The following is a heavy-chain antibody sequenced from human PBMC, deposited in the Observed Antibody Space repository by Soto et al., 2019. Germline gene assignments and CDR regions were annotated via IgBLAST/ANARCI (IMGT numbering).Heavy chain of an antibody. V-gene: IGHV4-31*03. J-gene: IGHJ3*02. D-gene: IGHD2-21*02. CDR1: GGSISSGGYY. CDR3: ARDRAYCGGDCYSGEFHAFDI. CDR2: IYYSGST. Sequence: SETLSLTCTVSGGSISSGGYYWSWIRQHPGKGLEWIGYIYYSGSTYYNPSLKRRVNITVDSCKNQFSLKLSSVTAADTAEHYCARDRAYCGGDCYSGEFHAFDIWGQGTMVTVSS.